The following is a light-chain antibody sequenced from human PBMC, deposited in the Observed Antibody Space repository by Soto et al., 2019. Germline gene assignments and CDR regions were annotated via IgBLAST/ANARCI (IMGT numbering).Light chain of an antibody. Sequence: QSVLTQPASVSGSPGQSITISCTGTSSDVGGYKYVSWYQQHPGKAPKLIIYEISNRPSGVSNRFSGSKSGNTASLAISGLQAEDEADYYCSSYTSSATHVFGGGTKVTVL. V-gene: IGLV2-14*03. J-gene: IGLJ2*01. CDR1: SSDVGGYKY. CDR2: EIS. CDR3: SSYTSSATHV.